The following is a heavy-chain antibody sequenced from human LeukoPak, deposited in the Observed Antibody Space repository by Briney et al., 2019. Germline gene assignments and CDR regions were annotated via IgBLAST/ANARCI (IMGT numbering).Heavy chain of an antibody. CDR2: IYYSGST. CDR1: GGSISSSSYS. J-gene: IGHJ4*02. CDR3: ASHNWNYLIEGDY. D-gene: IGHD1-7*01. V-gene: IGHV4-39*01. Sequence: PSETLSLTCTVSGGSISSSSYSWGWIRQPPGKGLEWIGSIYYSGSTYYNPSLKSRVTISVDTSKNQFSPKLSSVTAADTAVYYCASHNWNYLIEGDYWGQGTLVTVSS.